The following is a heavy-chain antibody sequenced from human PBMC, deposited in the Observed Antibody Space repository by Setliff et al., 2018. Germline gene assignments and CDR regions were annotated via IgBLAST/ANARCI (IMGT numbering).Heavy chain of an antibody. CDR2: IWDDGVKK. V-gene: IGHV3-33*08. D-gene: IGHD2-15*01. Sequence: GGSLRLSCAASGFTFSNYWMSWVRQTPGKGLEWVAVIWDDGVKKYHADSVKGRFTISRDNSKNTLYLQMNSLGPEDTAVYYCARTCSGSGCYAGLESWGQGTPVTVSS. CDR1: GFTFSNYW. J-gene: IGHJ4*02. CDR3: ARTCSGSGCYAGLES.